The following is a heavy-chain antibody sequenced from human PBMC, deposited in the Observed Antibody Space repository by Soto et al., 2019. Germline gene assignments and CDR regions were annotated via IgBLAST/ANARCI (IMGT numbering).Heavy chain of an antibody. CDR2: IYYSGST. CDR1: GGSISSSSYY. D-gene: IGHD3-3*01. J-gene: IGHJ5*02. V-gene: IGHV4-39*01. Sequence: QLQLQESGPGLVKPSETLSLTCTVSGGSISSSSYYWGWIRQPPGKGLEWIGSIYYSGSTYYNPSLKSRVTISVDTSKNQFSLKLSSVTAADTAVYYCARHTPLLEWLPTRTHGWFDPWGQGTLVTVSS. CDR3: ARHTPLLEWLPTRTHGWFDP.